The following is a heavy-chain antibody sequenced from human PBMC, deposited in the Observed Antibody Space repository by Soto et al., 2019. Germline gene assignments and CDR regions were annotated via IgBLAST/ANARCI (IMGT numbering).Heavy chain of an antibody. CDR2: ISNTGGST. CDR3: VKEIAVAAFDY. CDR1: GFNFSTSG. D-gene: IGHD6-19*01. V-gene: IGHV3-64D*06. Sequence: GGSLRLSCSASGFNFSTSGMQWVRQAPGKGLEYVSAISNTGGSTYYADSVKGRFTISRDNSMNVLYLQMRSLRAEDTAVYYCVKEIAVAAFDYWGQGT. J-gene: IGHJ4*02.